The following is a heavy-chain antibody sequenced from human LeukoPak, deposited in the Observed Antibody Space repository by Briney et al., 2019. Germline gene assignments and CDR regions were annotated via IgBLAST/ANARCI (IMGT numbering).Heavy chain of an antibody. CDR1: GFTFSSYA. V-gene: IGHV3-23*01. J-gene: IGHJ4*02. D-gene: IGHD3-22*01. CDR2: ISGSGGST. CDR3: AKDLPGPGPYYYDSSGYPKETLFDY. Sequence: QPGGSLRLSCAASGFTFSSYAMSWVRQAPGKGLEWVSAISGSGGSTYYADSVKGRFTISRDNSKNTLYLQMNSLRAEDTAVYYCAKDLPGPGPYYYDSSGYPKETLFDYWGQGTLVTVSS.